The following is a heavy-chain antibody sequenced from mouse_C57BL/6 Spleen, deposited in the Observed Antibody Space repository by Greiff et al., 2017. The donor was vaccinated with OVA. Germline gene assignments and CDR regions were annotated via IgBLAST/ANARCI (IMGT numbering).Heavy chain of an antibody. CDR2: IYPNSGGT. CDR1: GYTFTGYW. Sequence: VQLQQPGAELVKPGASVKLSCKASGYTFTGYWMHWVKQRPGRGLEWIGRIYPNSGGTKYNEKFKSKATLTVDKPSSTAYMQLSSLTSEDSAVYYCSSPLTTVVATGYFDVWGTGTTVTVSS. J-gene: IGHJ1*03. D-gene: IGHD1-1*01. CDR3: SSPLTTVVATGYFDV. V-gene: IGHV1-72*01.